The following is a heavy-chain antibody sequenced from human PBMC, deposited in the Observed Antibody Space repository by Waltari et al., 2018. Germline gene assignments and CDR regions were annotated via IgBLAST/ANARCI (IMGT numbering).Heavy chain of an antibody. J-gene: IGHJ5*02. D-gene: IGHD1-26*01. CDR1: GFAFRSYG. V-gene: IGHV3-30*02. CDR2: ILSDGSNK. Sequence: QVQLVDSGGGVVQPGGSRMLSCAASGFAFRSYGLLRVRQAPAKGPEWEAFILSDGSNKFYAASVKGRFTISRDNSKNTLYLQVNSLRAEDTAVYSCAKDRRIVGVPGGGFDPWGQGTLVTVSS. CDR3: AKDRRIVGVPGGGFDP.